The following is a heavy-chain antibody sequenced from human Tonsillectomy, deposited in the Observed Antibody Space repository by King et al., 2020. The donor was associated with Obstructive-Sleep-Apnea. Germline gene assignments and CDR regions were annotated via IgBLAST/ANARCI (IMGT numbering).Heavy chain of an antibody. CDR2: INYSGST. CDR3: ARDSSIFYYFDY. CDR1: GGSISTYY. D-gene: IGHD6-6*01. J-gene: IGHJ4*02. Sequence: VQLQESGPGLVKPSETLSLTCTVSGGSISTYYWSWFRQPPGKGLEWIGYINYSGSTNYNPSLKSPVTISVDTSKNQFSLRMSSVTAADTAVYYCARDSSIFYYFDYWGQGTLVTVSS. V-gene: IGHV4-59*01.